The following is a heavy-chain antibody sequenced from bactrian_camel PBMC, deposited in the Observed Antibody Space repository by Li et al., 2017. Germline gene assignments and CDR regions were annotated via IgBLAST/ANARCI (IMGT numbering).Heavy chain of an antibody. D-gene: IGHD5*01. CDR2: SGGSST. CDR1: GFTFSSST. J-gene: IGHJ4*01. V-gene: IGHV3S1*01. CDR3: ANWGDNY. Sequence: HVQLVESGGGSVQAGGSLRLSCAASGFTFSSSTMTWVRQAPGKGLEWVSSSGGSSTFYADSVKGRFTIARDNAKNTLYLQLNYLKTEDTAMYYCANWGDNYWGQGTQVTVS.